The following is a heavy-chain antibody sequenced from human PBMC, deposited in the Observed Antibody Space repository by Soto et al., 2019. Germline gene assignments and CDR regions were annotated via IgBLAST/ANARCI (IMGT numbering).Heavy chain of an antibody. V-gene: IGHV3-15*07. Sequence: GGSLRLSCAASGFTFSNAWMNWVRQAPGKGLEWVGRIKSKTDGGTTDYAAPVKGRFTISRDDSKNTLYLQMNSLKTEDTAVYYCTTRYCTNGVCKSDYWGQGTLVTVSS. D-gene: IGHD2-8*01. CDR1: GFTFSNAW. CDR2: IKSKTDGGTT. J-gene: IGHJ4*02. CDR3: TTRYCTNGVCKSDY.